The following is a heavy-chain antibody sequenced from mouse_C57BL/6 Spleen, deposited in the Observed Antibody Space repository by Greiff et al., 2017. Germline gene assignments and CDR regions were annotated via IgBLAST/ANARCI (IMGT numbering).Heavy chain of an antibody. D-gene: IGHD4-1*01. J-gene: IGHJ4*01. Sequence: VKQRPGQGLEWIGDIYPGSGSTNYNEKFKSKATLTVDTSSSTAYMQLSSLTSEDSAVYYCARVPLGWAMDYGCQGTSVTVSS. CDR2: IYPGSGST. V-gene: IGHV1-55*01. CDR3: ARVPLGWAMDY.